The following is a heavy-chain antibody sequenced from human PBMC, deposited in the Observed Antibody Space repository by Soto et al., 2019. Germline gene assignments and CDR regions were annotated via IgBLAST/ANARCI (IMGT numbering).Heavy chain of an antibody. CDR2: ISGYNGHT. D-gene: IGHD3-16*01. CDR1: GYTFTTYV. Sequence: QVQLVQSGAEVRKPGASVKVSCKASGYTFTTYVISWVRQAPGQGLEWMGWISGYNGHTKYAQKFQGRVTMTTDTSTSTVYMDLRSLRSDDTAVYYCAREGEMPYYYYGLAVWGQGTTVTVSS. V-gene: IGHV1-18*01. CDR3: AREGEMPYYYYGLAV. J-gene: IGHJ6*02.